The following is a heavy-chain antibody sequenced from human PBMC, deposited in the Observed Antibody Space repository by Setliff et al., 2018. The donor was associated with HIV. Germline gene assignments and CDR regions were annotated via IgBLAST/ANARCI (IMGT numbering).Heavy chain of an antibody. D-gene: IGHD3-22*01. CDR3: ARPHYYYDRSGYYY. J-gene: IGHJ4*02. CDR2: IYHTGSS. V-gene: IGHV4-38-2*02. Sequence: SETLSLTCTVSDSGTYYWSWIRQPAGKGLEWIGNIYHTGSSYYNPSLNDRATISLDTSKNQFSLKLSSVTAADTAVYYCARPHYYYDRSGYYYWGQGTLVTVSS. CDR1: DSGTYY.